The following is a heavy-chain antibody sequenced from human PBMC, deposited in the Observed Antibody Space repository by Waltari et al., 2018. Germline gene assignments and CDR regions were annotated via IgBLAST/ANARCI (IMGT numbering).Heavy chain of an antibody. D-gene: IGHD2-8*01. CDR2: VNPNSGGT. CDR1: GYTLTGNY. V-gene: IGHV1-2*02. Sequence: QEHLVQSGAEVKKPGASVKVSCKASGYTLTGNYIHWVRQAPGQGLEWMGWVNPNSGGTNHAQKFQGRVTVTRDTSISTAYMEVSSLRSDDTAVYYCAKSPWNGPLDYWGQGTLVTVSS. J-gene: IGHJ4*02. CDR3: AKSPWNGPLDY.